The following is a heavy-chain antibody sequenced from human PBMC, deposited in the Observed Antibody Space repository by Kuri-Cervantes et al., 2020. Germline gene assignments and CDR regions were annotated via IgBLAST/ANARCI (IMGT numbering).Heavy chain of an antibody. V-gene: IGHV4-34*01. CDR2: INHSGST. J-gene: IGHJ4*02. D-gene: IGHD3-10*01. CDR3: ASGRRGAFDY. CDR1: GGSFSSYY. Sequence: GSLRLSCAVYGGSFSSYYWSRIRQPTGKGLEWIREINHSGSTNYNPSLKCRVTISVDTSKIQITLKLSSVTAAATAVYYCASGRRGAFDYWCQGTLVTVSS.